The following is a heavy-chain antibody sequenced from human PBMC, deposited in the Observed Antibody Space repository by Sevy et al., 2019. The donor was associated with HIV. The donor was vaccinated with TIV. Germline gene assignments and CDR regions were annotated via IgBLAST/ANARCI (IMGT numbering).Heavy chain of an antibody. CDR1: GYTFTGYY. J-gene: IGHJ4*02. CDR2: INPNSGGT. V-gene: IGHV1-2*02. Sequence: ASVKVSCKASGYTFTGYYTHWVRQAPGQGLKWMGWINPNSGGTNYAQKFQGRVTMTRDTSISTAYMELSRLRSDDTAVYYCARVGGTRFGSSHFDYWGQGTLVTVSS. D-gene: IGHD3-16*01. CDR3: ARVGGTRFGSSHFDY.